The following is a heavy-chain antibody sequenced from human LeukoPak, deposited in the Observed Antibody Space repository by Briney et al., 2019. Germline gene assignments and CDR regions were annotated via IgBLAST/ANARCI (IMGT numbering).Heavy chain of an antibody. CDR3: ARDSFRAWLRYTPSFNY. Sequence: SETLSLTCAVYGGSFSGYYWSWIRQPPGKGLEWIGEINHSGSTNYNPSLKSRVTISVDTSKNQFSLKLSSVTAADTAVYYCARDSFRAWLRYTPSFNYWGQGTLVTVSS. CDR2: INHSGST. CDR1: GGSFSGYY. J-gene: IGHJ4*02. D-gene: IGHD5-12*01. V-gene: IGHV4-34*01.